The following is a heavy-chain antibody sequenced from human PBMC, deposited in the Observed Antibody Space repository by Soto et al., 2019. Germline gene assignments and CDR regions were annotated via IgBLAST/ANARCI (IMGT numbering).Heavy chain of an antibody. CDR2: ISGSGGST. Sequence: GGSLRLSCAASGFTFSSYAMSWVRQAPGKGLEWVAAISGSGGSTYYADSVKGRFTISRDNSKNTLYLQMNSLRAEDTAVYYCAKSTEQIYVFDYWGQGTLVTVSS. V-gene: IGHV3-23*01. D-gene: IGHD5-12*01. CDR1: GFTFSSYA. CDR3: AKSTEQIYVFDY. J-gene: IGHJ4*02.